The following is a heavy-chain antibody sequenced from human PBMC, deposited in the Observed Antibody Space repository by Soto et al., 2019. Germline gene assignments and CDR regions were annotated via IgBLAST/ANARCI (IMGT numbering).Heavy chain of an antibody. CDR2: ISYDGSNK. CDR3: ARAHSGWYRAPVDY. V-gene: IGHV3-30-3*01. CDR1: GFTFSSYA. D-gene: IGHD6-19*01. Sequence: QVQLVESGGGVVQPGRSLRLSCAASGFTFSSYAMHWVRQAPGKGLEWVAVISYDGSNKYYADSVKGRFTISRDNSKNTLYLQMNSLRAEDTAVYYCARAHSGWYRAPVDYWGQGTLVTVSS. J-gene: IGHJ4*02.